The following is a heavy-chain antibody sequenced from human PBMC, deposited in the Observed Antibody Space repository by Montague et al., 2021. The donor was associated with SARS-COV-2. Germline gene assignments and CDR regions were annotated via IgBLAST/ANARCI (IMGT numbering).Heavy chain of an antibody. CDR3: ARIFDSSWPTFDY. J-gene: IGHJ4*02. V-gene: IGHV2-70*01. D-gene: IGHD6-13*01. Sequence: PALVKTTQTLTLTCTFSGFSLSTSGMCVNWIRQPPGKALEWLALIDWXDDKYYSTSLKTRLTISKDTSKNQVVLTMTNMDPVDTATYYCARIFDSSWPTFDYWGQGTLVTVSS. CDR1: GFSLSTSGMC. CDR2: IDWXDDK.